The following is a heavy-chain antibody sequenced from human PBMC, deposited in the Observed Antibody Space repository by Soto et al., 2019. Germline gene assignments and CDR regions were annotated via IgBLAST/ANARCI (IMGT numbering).Heavy chain of an antibody. CDR2: VGTIGDT. V-gene: IGHV3-13*01. CDR3: VRGKEVGARFFDS. D-gene: IGHD2-15*01. CDR1: GFTFRNFD. Sequence: GGSLRLSCSASGFTFRNFDFHWVRQPTGKGLEWVATVGTIGDTYYAVSVKGRFTVSRENAKTSVFLQMNSLRVADTAVYFCVRGKEVGARFFDSWGQGTPVTVSS. J-gene: IGHJ4*02.